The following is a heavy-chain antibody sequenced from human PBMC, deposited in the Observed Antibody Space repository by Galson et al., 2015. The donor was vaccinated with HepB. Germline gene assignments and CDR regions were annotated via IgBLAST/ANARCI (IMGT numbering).Heavy chain of an antibody. D-gene: IGHD2/OR15-2a*01. CDR1: GFTFSSYS. CDR3: ARDLYDYYYYYGMDV. CDR2: ISSSSSYI. J-gene: IGHJ6*02. V-gene: IGHV3-21*01. Sequence: SLRLSCAASGFTFSSYSMNWVRQAPGKGLEWVSSISSSSSYIYYADSVKGRFTISRDNAKNSLYLQMNSLRAEDTAVYYCARDLYDYYYYYGMDVWGQGTTVTVSS.